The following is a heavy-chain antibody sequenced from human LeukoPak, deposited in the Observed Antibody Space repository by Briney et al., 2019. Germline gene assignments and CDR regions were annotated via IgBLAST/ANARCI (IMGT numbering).Heavy chain of an antibody. D-gene: IGHD6-19*01. J-gene: IGHJ4*02. Sequence: GASVKVSCKASGGTFSSYAISWVRQAPGQGLEWMGGIIPIFGTASYAQKFQGRVTMTRDTSTSTVYMELSSLRSEDTAVYYCARSSSGWYVFDYWGQGTLVTVSS. CDR3: ARSSSGWYVFDY. CDR2: IIPIFGTA. V-gene: IGHV1-69*05. CDR1: GGTFSSYA.